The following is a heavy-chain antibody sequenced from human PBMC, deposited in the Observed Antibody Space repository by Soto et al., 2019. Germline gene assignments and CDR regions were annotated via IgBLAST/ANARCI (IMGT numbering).Heavy chain of an antibody. CDR1: GFTFSSYG. CDR2: ISYDGSNK. J-gene: IGHJ6*02. Sequence: GGSLRLSCAASGFTFSSYGMHWVRQAPGKGLEWVAVISYDGSNKYYADSVKGRFTISRDNSKNTLYLQMNSLRAEDTAVYYCAKVYRPAIAVDRPYYYYGIDVWGQGTTVTVYS. V-gene: IGHV3-30*18. D-gene: IGHD6-19*01. CDR3: AKVYRPAIAVDRPYYYYGIDV.